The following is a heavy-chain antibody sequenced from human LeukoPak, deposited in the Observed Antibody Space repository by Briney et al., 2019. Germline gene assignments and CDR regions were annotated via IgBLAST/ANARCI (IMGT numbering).Heavy chain of an antibody. D-gene: IGHD2-2*01. J-gene: IGHJ4*02. V-gene: IGHV1-69*13. CDR3: ARDASVYCSSTSCLGDY. CDR1: GGTFSSYA. CDR2: IIPIFGTA. Sequence: SVKVSCKASGGTFSSYAISWVRQAPGQGLEWMGGIIPIFGTANYAQKFQGRVTITADESTSTAYMELSSLRSEDTAVYYCARDASVYCSSTSCLGDYWGQGTLVTVSS.